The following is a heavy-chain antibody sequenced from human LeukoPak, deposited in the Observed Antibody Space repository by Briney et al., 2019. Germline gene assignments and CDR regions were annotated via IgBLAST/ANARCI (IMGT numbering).Heavy chain of an antibody. V-gene: IGHV4-4*07. CDR3: ARDRIVGATLVHCGFDY. CDR2: IYTSGST. Sequence: SETLSLTCTVSGGSISSYYWSWIRQPAGKGLEWIGRIYTSGSTNYNPSLKSRVTMSVDTSKNQLSLKLSSVTAADTAVYYCARDRIVGATLVHCGFDYWGQGTLVTVSS. D-gene: IGHD1-26*01. J-gene: IGHJ4*02. CDR1: GGSISSYY.